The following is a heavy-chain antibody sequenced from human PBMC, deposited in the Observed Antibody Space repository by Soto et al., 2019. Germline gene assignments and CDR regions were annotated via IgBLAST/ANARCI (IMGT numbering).Heavy chain of an antibody. CDR1: GGSFSGYY. V-gene: IGHV4-34*01. J-gene: IGHJ5*02. CDR3: ARWLRGYCSSTSCYGNWFDP. Sequence: PSETLFLTCAVYGGSFSGYYWSWIRQPPGKGLEWIGEINHSGSTNYNPSLKSRVTISVDTSKNQFSLKLSSVTAADTAVYYCARWLRGYCSSTSCYGNWFDPWGQGTLVTVSS. CDR2: INHSGST. D-gene: IGHD2-2*01.